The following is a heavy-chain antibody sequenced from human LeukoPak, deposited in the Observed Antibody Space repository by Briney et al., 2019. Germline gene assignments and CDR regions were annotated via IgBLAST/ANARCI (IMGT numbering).Heavy chain of an antibody. CDR1: AFTFSSYA. V-gene: IGHV3-64*01. CDR2: ISSNGGST. D-gene: IGHD4-17*01. CDR3: ARVLWGVGDYHPYYGMDV. Sequence: GGSLRLSCAASAFTFSSYAMHWVRQAPGKGLEYVSAISSNGGSTYYANSVKGRFTISRDNSKNTLYLQMGSLRAEDMAVYYCARVLWGVGDYHPYYGMDVWGQGTTVTVSS. J-gene: IGHJ6*02.